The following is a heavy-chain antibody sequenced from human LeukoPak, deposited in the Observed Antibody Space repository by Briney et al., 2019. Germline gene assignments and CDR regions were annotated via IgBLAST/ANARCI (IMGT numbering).Heavy chain of an antibody. CDR2: ISAYNGNT. Sequence: ASVKVSCKASGYTFTSYGISWVRQAPGQGLEWMGWISAYNGNTNYAQKLRGRVTMTTDTSTSTAYMELRSLRSDDTAVYYCARAYCSSTSCYIENWFDPWGQGTLVTVSS. V-gene: IGHV1-18*01. J-gene: IGHJ5*02. CDR1: GYTFTSYG. CDR3: ARAYCSSTSCYIENWFDP. D-gene: IGHD2-2*02.